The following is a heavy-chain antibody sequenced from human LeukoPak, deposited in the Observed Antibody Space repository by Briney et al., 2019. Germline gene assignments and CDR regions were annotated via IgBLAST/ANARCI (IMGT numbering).Heavy chain of an antibody. J-gene: IGHJ3*02. D-gene: IGHD2-8*02. V-gene: IGHV1-2*02. CDR1: GYTFTGYY. CDR3: ARWAYWAYAFDI. Sequence: ASVKVSCKASGYTFTGYYMHWARQAPGQGLEWMGWINPNSGGTNYAQKFQGRVTMTRDTSISTAYMELSRLRSDDTAVYYCARWAYWAYAFDIWGQGTMVTVSS. CDR2: INPNSGGT.